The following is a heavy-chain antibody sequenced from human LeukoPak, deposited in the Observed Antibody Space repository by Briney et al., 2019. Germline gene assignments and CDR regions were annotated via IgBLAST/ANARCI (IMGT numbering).Heavy chain of an antibody. V-gene: IGHV4-59*01. CDR2: IYYSGST. CDR3: ARDAGTALFDY. CDR1: RGSISTYY. D-gene: IGHD6-13*01. Sequence: SETLSLTCTVSRGSISTYYWSWIRQPPGKGLEWIAYIYYSGSTNYNPSLKSRVTISVDTSRNQFSLKLSSVTAVDTAVYYCARDAGTALFDYWGQGTLVTVSS. J-gene: IGHJ4*02.